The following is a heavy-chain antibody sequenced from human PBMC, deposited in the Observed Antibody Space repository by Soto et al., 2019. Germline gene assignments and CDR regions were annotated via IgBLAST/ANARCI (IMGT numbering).Heavy chain of an antibody. Sequence: GGSLRLSCTTSGFSSGDYAMSWFRQPPGKGLEWVGFIRTKAHGGTTEYAASVKGRFTISRDDSKSIAYLQMNSLKTEDTAVYYCTSGGRIQLWSPTYFDYWGQGTLVTVSS. CDR2: IRTKAHGGTT. D-gene: IGHD5-18*01. J-gene: IGHJ4*02. V-gene: IGHV3-49*03. CDR1: GFSSGDYA. CDR3: TSGGRIQLWSPTYFDY.